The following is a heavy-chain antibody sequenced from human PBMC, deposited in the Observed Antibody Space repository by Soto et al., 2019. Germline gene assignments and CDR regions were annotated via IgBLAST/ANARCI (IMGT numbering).Heavy chain of an antibody. D-gene: IGHD3-16*02. V-gene: IGHV4-59*01. CDR2: TYYSGST. J-gene: IGHJ3*02. CDR1: GGSISSYY. Sequence: SETLSLTCTVSGGSISSYYWSWIRQPPGKGLEWIGYTYYSGSTNYNPSLKSRVTISVDTSKNQFSLKLSSVTAADTAVYYCARAYYDYVWGSYRPGAFDIWGQGTMVTVSS. CDR3: ARAYYDYVWGSYRPGAFDI.